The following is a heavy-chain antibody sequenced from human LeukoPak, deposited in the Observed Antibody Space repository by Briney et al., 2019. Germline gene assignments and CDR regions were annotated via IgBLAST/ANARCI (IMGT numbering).Heavy chain of an antibody. V-gene: IGHV4-59*01. D-gene: IGHD6-19*01. J-gene: IGHJ6*04. Sequence: SETLSLTCTVSGGSISSYYWSWIRQPPGKGLEWIGYIYYSGSTNYNPSLKSRVTISVDTSKNQFSLKLSSVTAADTAVYYCARVPIAVAFGFYYYGMDVWGKGTTVTVSS. CDR3: ARVPIAVAFGFYYYGMDV. CDR1: GGSISSYY. CDR2: IYYSGST.